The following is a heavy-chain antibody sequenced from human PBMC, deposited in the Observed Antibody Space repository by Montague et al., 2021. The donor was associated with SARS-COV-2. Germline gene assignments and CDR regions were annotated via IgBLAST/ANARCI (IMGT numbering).Heavy chain of an antibody. J-gene: IGHJ6*02. CDR1: GGSLRHSY. D-gene: IGHD3-10*01. Sequence: SETLSLTCSVSGGSLRHSYWTRIRHAPARGLEWIGYIYHTGTTKYNPAPQRRLTISVDTAKNKIFLSLTSVTVADTAVYYCARVSSTALRGVIKTSGYYALDVWGPGTTVRVSS. V-gene: IGHV4-59*12. CDR2: IYHTGTT. CDR3: ARVSSTALRGVIKTSGYYALDV.